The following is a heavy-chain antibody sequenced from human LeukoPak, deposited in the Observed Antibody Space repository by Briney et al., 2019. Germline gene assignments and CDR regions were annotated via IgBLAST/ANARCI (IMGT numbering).Heavy chain of an antibody. D-gene: IGHD3-16*02. V-gene: IGHV3-21*01. CDR1: GFTFSSYS. CDR3: ASRIMITFGGVIVDDAFDI. Sequence: GGCLRLSCAASGFTFSSYSMNWVRQAPGKGLEWVSSIISSSSYIYYADSVKGRFTISRDNAKNSLYLQMNSLRAEDTAVYYCASRIMITFGGVIVDDAFDIWGQGTMVTVSS. CDR2: IISSSSYI. J-gene: IGHJ3*02.